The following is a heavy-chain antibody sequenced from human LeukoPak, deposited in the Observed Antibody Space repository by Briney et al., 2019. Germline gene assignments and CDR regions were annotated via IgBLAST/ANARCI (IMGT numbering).Heavy chain of an antibody. D-gene: IGHD6-19*01. CDR1: GFTFNNFG. V-gene: IGHV3-30*03. CDR2: ISYDGSDK. CDR3: ATELKAKYSSKESQAYYFDY. J-gene: IGHJ4*02. Sequence: GGSLRLSCAASGFTFNNFGMHWVRQAPGKGLEWVALISYDGSDKYYADSVKGRFTVSRDNSRNTLYLQMNSLRAEDTAVYYCATELKAKYSSKESQAYYFDYWGQGTLVTVSS.